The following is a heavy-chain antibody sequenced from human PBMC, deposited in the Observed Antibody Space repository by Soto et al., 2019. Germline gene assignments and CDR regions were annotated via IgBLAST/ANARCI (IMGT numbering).Heavy chain of an antibody. Sequence: ASVKVSCKASGCTFTSYAMHWVRQAPGQRLEWMGWINAGNGNTKYSQKFQGRVTITRDTSASTAYMELSSLRSEDTAVYYCARRPPGYSSGWYLDYWGQGXLVTVSS. D-gene: IGHD6-19*01. J-gene: IGHJ4*02. CDR2: INAGNGNT. V-gene: IGHV1-3*01. CDR1: GCTFTSYA. CDR3: ARRPPGYSSGWYLDY.